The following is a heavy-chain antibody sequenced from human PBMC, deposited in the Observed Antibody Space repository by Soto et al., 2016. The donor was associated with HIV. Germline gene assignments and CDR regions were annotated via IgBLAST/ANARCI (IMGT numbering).Heavy chain of an antibody. CDR1: GGAFTNYY. CDR3: ARHRYSSGDLDY. CDR2: VNHSGNI. V-gene: IGHV4-34*02. J-gene: IGHJ4*02. D-gene: IGHD6-19*01. Sequence: QVQLQQWGTGLLKPSETLSLTCAVYGGAFTNYYWSFIRQPPGKGLEWIGEVNHSGNINYNPSLKSRVTMSVDASKNQFSLKLNSVTAADTATYYCARHRYSSGDLDYXGQGNLVIVSS.